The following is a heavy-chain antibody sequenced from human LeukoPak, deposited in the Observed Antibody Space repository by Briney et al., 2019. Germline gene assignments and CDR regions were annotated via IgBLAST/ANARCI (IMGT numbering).Heavy chain of an antibody. CDR2: IYHRGST. D-gene: IGHD6-13*01. J-gene: IGHJ4*02. Sequence: SETLSLTCTVSGYSISSGYYWGWIRQPPGKGLEWIGTIYHRGSTYYNPSLKSRVTISVDTSKNQFSLKLSSVTAADTAVYYCARFLYSTEPYDYWGQGTLVTVSS. CDR3: ARFLYSTEPYDY. CDR1: GYSISSGYY. V-gene: IGHV4-38-2*02.